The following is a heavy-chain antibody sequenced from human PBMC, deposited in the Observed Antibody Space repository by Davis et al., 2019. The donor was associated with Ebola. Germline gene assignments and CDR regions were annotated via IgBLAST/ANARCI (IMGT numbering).Heavy chain of an antibody. J-gene: IGHJ5*02. CDR3: ARGPPMTTASTSNNWFDP. Sequence: PSETLSLTCAVYGGSFSGYYWSWIRQHPGKGLEWIGYIYYSGSTYYNPSLKSRVTISVDTSKNQFSLKLSSVTAADTAVYYCARGPPMTTASTSNNWFDPWGQGTLVTVSS. CDR1: GGSFSGYY. V-gene: IGHV4-34*01. CDR2: IYYSGST. D-gene: IGHD4-11*01.